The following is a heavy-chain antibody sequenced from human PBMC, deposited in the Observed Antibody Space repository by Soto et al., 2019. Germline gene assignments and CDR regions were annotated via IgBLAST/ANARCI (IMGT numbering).Heavy chain of an antibody. V-gene: IGHV4-34*01. CDR1: GGSFSGYF. CDR2: ISRSGTT. CDR3: ARRYGSAIDY. Sequence: PSETLSLTCAVYGGSFSGYFWTWIRQPPGKGLEWIGEISRSGTTIYNPSLKSRVTISIDTSKSQSSLKLSSVTAADTAVYYCARRYGSAIDYWGQGTLVTVSS. J-gene: IGHJ4*02. D-gene: IGHD1-26*01.